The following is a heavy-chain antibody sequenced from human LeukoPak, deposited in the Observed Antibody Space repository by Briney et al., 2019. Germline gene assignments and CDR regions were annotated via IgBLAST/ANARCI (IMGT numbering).Heavy chain of an antibody. CDR1: GGSFSGYY. Sequence: SETLSLTCAVYGGSFSGYYWSWIRQPPGKGLERIGEINHSGSTNYNPSLKRRVTISVDTSKNQFSLKLSSVTAADTAVYYCARLPRDYYGSGSYWDYYYYGMDVWGQGTTVTVSS. D-gene: IGHD3-10*01. J-gene: IGHJ6*02. CDR2: INHSGST. V-gene: IGHV4-34*01. CDR3: ARLPRDYYGSGSYWDYYYYGMDV.